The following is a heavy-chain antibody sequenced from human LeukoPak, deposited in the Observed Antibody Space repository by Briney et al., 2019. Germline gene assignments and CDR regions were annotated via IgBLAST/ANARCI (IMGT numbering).Heavy chain of an antibody. J-gene: IGHJ6*02. CDR3: ARHGLEGCRGGMCYRSFHYYGMDV. CDR2: IFPGDFEL. Sequence: GESLKISCTGSGYSFPDYWIGWVRQMPGKGLEWMGIIFPGDFELKYSPSFQGQVIISVDKSIDTAYLQWSSLQASDTAMYYCARHGLEGCRGGMCYRSFHYYGMDVWGQGTTVTVSS. CDR1: GYSFPDYW. D-gene: IGHD2-15*01. V-gene: IGHV5-51*01.